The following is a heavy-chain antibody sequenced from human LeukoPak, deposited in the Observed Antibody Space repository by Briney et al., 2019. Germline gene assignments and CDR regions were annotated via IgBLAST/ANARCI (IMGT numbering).Heavy chain of an antibody. Sequence: PSETLSLTCAVSGDSISNNHWWSWVRQPPRRGLEWIGEIDHGGSTNFNPSLKSRVTMSVDRSNNQFSRRLTSVTAADTAVYYCARGEERGSGTVHFDYWGQGTLVTVSS. J-gene: IGHJ4*02. CDR1: GDSISNNHW. D-gene: IGHD3-10*01. CDR2: IDHGGST. CDR3: ARGEERGSGTVHFDY. V-gene: IGHV4-4*02.